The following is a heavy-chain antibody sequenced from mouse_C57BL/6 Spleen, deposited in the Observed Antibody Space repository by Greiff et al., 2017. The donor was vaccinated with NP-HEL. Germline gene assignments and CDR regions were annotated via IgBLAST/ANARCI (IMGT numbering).Heavy chain of an antibody. CDR2: INPNNGGT. CDR3: AREDYDSFAY. V-gene: IGHV1-26*01. CDR1: GYTFTDYY. Sequence: VQLQQSGPELVKPGASVKISCKASGYTFTDYYMNWVKQSHGKSLEWIGDINPNNGGTSYNQKFKGKATLTVDKSSSTAYMELRSLTSEDSAVYYCAREDYDSFAYWGQGTLVTVSA. D-gene: IGHD2-4*01. J-gene: IGHJ3*01.